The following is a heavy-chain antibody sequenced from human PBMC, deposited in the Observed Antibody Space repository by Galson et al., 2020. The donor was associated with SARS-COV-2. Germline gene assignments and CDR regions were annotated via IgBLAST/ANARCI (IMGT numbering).Heavy chain of an antibody. D-gene: IGHD2-2*01. J-gene: IGHJ6*02. Sequence: ASVKVSCKPSGYTSTNYGISWVRQAPGQGLEWMGWNSAYNEKTNYAQKVQGRVTMTTDTSTSTAYMELRSLRSDDTAVYYCARDIGVIVPGSSVRGVDVWGQGTTVTVSS. CDR2: NSAYNEKT. V-gene: IGHV1-18*01. CDR3: ARDIGVIVPGSSVRGVDV. CDR1: GYTSTNYG.